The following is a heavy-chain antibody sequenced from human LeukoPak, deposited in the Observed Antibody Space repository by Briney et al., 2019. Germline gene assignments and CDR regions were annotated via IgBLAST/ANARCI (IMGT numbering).Heavy chain of an antibody. CDR3: ARLGGSGSYYIYYFDY. V-gene: IGHV4-30-2*01. J-gene: IGHJ4*02. D-gene: IGHD3-10*01. CDR1: GGSISSGGYS. CDR2: IYHSGST. Sequence: SETLSLTCAVSGGSISSGGYSWSWIRQPPGKGLEWIGYIYHSGSTYYNPSLKSRVTISVDRSKNQFSLKLSSVTAADTAVYHCARLGGSGSYYIYYFDYWGQGTLVTVSS.